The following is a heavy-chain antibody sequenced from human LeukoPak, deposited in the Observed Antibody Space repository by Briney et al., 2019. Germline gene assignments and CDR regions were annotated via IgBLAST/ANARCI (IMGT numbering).Heavy chain of an antibody. Sequence: SETLSLTCTVSGGSIKNYYWSWIRQAAGKGLEWAGRMHTTGSSNYNPSLKSRVTMSVDTSKNQFSLKLSSVTAADTAVYYCARDGGSGWYDYWGQGILVTVSS. J-gene: IGHJ4*02. CDR2: MHTTGSS. CDR3: ARDGGSGWYDY. V-gene: IGHV4-4*07. CDR1: GGSIKNYY. D-gene: IGHD6-19*01.